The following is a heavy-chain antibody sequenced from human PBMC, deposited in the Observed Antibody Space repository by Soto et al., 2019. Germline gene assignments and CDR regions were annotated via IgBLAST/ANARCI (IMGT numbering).Heavy chain of an antibody. D-gene: IGHD6-19*01. CDR2: IWYDGSNK. CDR3: ARGPRASSGYHYYYGMDV. CDR1: GFTFSSYG. J-gene: IGHJ6*02. V-gene: IGHV3-33*01. Sequence: QVQLVESGGGVVQPGRSLRLSCAASGFTFSSYGMHWVRQAPGKGLEWVAVIWYDGSNKYYADSVKGRFTISRDNSKNTLYLQMNSLRAEDTAVYYCARGPRASSGYHYYYGMDVWGQGTTVTVSS.